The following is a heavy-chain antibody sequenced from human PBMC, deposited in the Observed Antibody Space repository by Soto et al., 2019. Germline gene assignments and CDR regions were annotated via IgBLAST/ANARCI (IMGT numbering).Heavy chain of an antibody. V-gene: IGHV3-21*01. CDR2: ISSSSSYI. Sequence: GWSLRLSCASSVFTFSSYSMNWVRQAPGKGLEWASSISSSSSYIYYADSVKGRFTISRDNAKNSLYLQMNSLRAEDTAVYYCAREDPFYDILTGYLSLGAYGMDVWGQGTTVTVSS. J-gene: IGHJ6*02. CDR3: AREDPFYDILTGYLSLGAYGMDV. CDR1: VFTFSSYS. D-gene: IGHD3-9*01.